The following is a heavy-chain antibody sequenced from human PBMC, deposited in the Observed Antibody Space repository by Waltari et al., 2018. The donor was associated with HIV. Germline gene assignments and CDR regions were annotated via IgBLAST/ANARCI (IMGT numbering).Heavy chain of an antibody. Sequence: QVQLQQWGAGLLKPSETLSLTCAVYGGSFSGYYWSWIRQPPGKGLEWIGEINHSGSTNYNPSRKSRVTISVDTSKNQFSLKLSSVTAADTAVYYCARDSRYYGSGKTRFDPWGQGTLVTVSS. CDR3: ARDSRYYGSGKTRFDP. J-gene: IGHJ5*02. V-gene: IGHV4-34*01. D-gene: IGHD3-10*01. CDR2: INHSGST. CDR1: GGSFSGYY.